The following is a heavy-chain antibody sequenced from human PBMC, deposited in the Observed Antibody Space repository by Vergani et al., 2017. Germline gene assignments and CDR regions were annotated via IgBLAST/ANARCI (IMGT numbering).Heavy chain of an antibody. CDR3: ARNPYCGGDCYSDAFDI. D-gene: IGHD2-21*02. V-gene: IGHV4-38-2*02. Sequence: QVQLQESGPGLVKPSETLSLTCSVSGYSISRGYFWGWFRQPPGKGLEWIGNIFHTGLTYRNPSLRSRVAISVDTSRNQFSLKLRSVTAADTAVYYCARNPYCGGDCYSDAFDIWGQGTMVTVSS. CDR2: IFHTGLT. J-gene: IGHJ3*02. CDR1: GYSISRGYF.